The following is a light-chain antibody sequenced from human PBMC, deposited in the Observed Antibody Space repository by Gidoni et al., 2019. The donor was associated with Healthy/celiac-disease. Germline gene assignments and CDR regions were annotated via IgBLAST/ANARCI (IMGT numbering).Light chain of an antibody. V-gene: IGLV1-44*01. J-gene: IGLJ1*01. Sequence: QSVLTQPPSASGTPGQRVTISCSGSSSNIGSNTVNWYQQLPGTAPNLLIYSNNQRPSGVPDRFSGSKSGPSASLAISGLQSEDEADYYCAAWDDSLHGFYVFGTGTKVTVL. CDR3: AAWDDSLHGFYV. CDR2: SNN. CDR1: SSNIGSNT.